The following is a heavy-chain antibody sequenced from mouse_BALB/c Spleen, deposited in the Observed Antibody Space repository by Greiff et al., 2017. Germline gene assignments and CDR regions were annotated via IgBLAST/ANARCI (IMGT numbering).Heavy chain of an antibody. CDR1: GFTFTDYY. CDR3: ARVRDYGSSVYAMDY. V-gene: IGHV7-3*02. J-gene: IGHJ4*01. Sequence: EVMLVESGGGLVQPGGSLRLSCATSGFTFTDYYMSWVRQPPGKALEWLGFIRNKANGYTTEYSASVKGRFTISRDNSQSILYLQMNTLRAEDSATYYCARVRDYGSSVYAMDYWGQGTSVTVSS. CDR2: IRNKANGYTT. D-gene: IGHD1-1*01.